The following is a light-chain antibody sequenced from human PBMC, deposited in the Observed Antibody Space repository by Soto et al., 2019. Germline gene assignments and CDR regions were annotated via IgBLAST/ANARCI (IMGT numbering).Light chain of an antibody. CDR3: QQYNSYPWT. Sequence: EIVLTQSPGTLSLSPGERATLSCSASQSFSSSYLAWYQQKPGQAPRLLIYETSSRATGIPDRFSGSGSQTDFTLTISSLQPDDFATYYCQQYNSYPWTFGQGTKVDIK. CDR2: ETS. CDR1: QSFSSSY. V-gene: IGKV3-20*01. J-gene: IGKJ1*01.